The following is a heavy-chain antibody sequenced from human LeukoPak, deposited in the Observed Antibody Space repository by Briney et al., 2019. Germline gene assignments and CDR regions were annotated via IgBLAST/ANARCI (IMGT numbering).Heavy chain of an antibody. V-gene: IGHV1-2*02. CDR2: INPNSGGT. Sequence: ASVKVSCKASGYTFTGYYMHWVRQAPGQGLEWMGWINPNSGGTNYAQKFQGRVTMTRDTSINTAYMELSRLRSDDTAVYYCARSPRIAVADPFDYWGQGTLVTVSS. D-gene: IGHD6-19*01. CDR1: GYTFTGYY. J-gene: IGHJ4*02. CDR3: ARSPRIAVADPFDY.